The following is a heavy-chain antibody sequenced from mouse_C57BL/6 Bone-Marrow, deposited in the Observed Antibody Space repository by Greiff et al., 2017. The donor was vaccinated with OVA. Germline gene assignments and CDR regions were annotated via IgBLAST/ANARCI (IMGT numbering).Heavy chain of an antibody. J-gene: IGHJ3*01. CDR3: AILPYYYGSSLFAY. Sequence: QVQLQQPGAELVRPGSSVKLSCKASGYTFTSYWMDWVKQRPGQGLEWIGNIYPSDSETHYNQKFKDKATLTVDKSSSTAYMQLSSLTSEDSAVYYCAILPYYYGSSLFAYWGQGTLVTVSA. CDR1: GYTFTSYW. D-gene: IGHD1-1*01. V-gene: IGHV1-61*01. CDR2: IYPSDSET.